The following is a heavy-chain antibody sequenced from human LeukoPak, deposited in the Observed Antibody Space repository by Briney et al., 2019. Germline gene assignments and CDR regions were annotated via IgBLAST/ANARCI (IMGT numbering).Heavy chain of an antibody. D-gene: IGHD6-6*01. CDR3: ARAYSSSSHYYYYMDV. V-gene: IGHV4-59*01. CDR1: GGSISGYY. J-gene: IGHJ6*03. Sequence: ASETLSLTCTVSGGSISGYYWSWIRQTPGKGLEWIGYIYYSGSTNYNPSLKSRVTISVDTSKNQFSLKLNSVTAADTAVYYCARAYSSSSHYYYYMDVWGKGTTVTVSS. CDR2: IYYSGST.